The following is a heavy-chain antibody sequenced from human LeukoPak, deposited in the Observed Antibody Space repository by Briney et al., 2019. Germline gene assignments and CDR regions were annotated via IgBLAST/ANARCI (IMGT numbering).Heavy chain of an antibody. J-gene: IGHJ4*02. D-gene: IGHD6-19*01. CDR2: ISSSGSYK. Sequence: GGSLRLSCAASGFTFSSYCMNWVRQAPGKGLEWVSSISSSGSYKYYVDSVKGRFTISRDNAKNSLDLQMNNLRAEDTAVYYCASEGSLDERWLVQCFGDYWGQGTLVTVSS. V-gene: IGHV3-21*01. CDR1: GFTFSSYC. CDR3: ASEGSLDERWLVQCFGDY.